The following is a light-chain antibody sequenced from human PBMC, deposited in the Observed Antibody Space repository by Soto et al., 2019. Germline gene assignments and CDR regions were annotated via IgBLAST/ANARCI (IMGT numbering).Light chain of an antibody. Sequence: QSVLTPRASVSGSPGQSITVSCTGTGSDVGGYNYVSWYQQHPGKAPKLMIYDVSNRPSGVSNRFSGSKSGNTASLTISGLQAEDEADYYCSSYTSSSTLGVFGTGTKVTVL. CDR2: DVS. V-gene: IGLV2-14*01. CDR1: GSDVGGYNY. J-gene: IGLJ1*01. CDR3: SSYTSSSTLGV.